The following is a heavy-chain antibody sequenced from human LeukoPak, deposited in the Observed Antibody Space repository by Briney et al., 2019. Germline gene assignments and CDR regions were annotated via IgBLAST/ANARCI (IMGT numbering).Heavy chain of an antibody. CDR1: GGTFSSYA. CDR2: IIPIFGTA. V-gene: IGHV1-69*05. Sequence: SVKVSCKASGGTFSSYAISWVRQAPGQGLEWMGGIIPIFGTANYAQKFQGRVTITTDESTSTAYMELSSLRSEDTAVYYCAKASITIFGVVTDNWFDPWGQGTLVTVSS. J-gene: IGHJ5*02. D-gene: IGHD3-3*01. CDR3: AKASITIFGVVTDNWFDP.